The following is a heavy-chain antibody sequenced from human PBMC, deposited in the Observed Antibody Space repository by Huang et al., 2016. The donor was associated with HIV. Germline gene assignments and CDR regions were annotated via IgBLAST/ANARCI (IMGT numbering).Heavy chain of an antibody. CDR3: ATKTAAMDI. V-gene: IGHV3-7*01. D-gene: IGHD1-7*01. CDR1: TFTFGAYW. J-gene: IGHJ6*02. CDR2: NKQDESEK. Sequence: VESGGRLVQPGGSIRLSCVGSTFTFGAYWMSWVRQSPGKGLEWVANNKQDESEKYYVESVKGRFNISRDNAKKVLFLEMNNVRVEDTATYYCATKTAAMDIWGQGTTVTVS.